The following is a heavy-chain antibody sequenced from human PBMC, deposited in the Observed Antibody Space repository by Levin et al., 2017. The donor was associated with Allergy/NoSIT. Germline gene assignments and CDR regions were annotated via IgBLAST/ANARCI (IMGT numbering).Heavy chain of an antibody. J-gene: IGHJ3*02. Sequence: EASVKVSCKASGYTFTGYYMHWVRQAPGQGLEWMGRINPNSGGTNYAQKFQGRVTMTRDTSISTAYMELSRLRSDDTAVYYCARISRPSPGAFDIWGQGTMVTVSS. CDR1: GYTFTGYY. D-gene: IGHD6-6*01. CDR3: ARISRPSPGAFDI. V-gene: IGHV1-2*06. CDR2: INPNSGGT.